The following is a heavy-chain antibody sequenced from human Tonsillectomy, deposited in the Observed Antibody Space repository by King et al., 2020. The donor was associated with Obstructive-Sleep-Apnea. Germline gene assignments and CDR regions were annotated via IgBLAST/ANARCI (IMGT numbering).Heavy chain of an antibody. CDR2: INVGNGNT. D-gene: IGHD3-3*01. Sequence: QLVQSGAEVKKPGASVKVSCKASGYTFTSYAMHWVFQAPGQRLECMGWINVGNGNTKSSKRFQGRVTITRETSASTAYMGLSSLRSEEMAVYYCARESSGGTIFGVVSAFDIWGQGTMVTVSS. CDR1: GYTFTSYA. CDR3: ARESSGGTIFGVVSAFDI. V-gene: IGHV1-3*01. J-gene: IGHJ3*02.